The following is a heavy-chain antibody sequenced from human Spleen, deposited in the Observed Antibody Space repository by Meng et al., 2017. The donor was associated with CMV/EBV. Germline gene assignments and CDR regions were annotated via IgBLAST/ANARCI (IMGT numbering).Heavy chain of an antibody. D-gene: IGHD2-2*01. Sequence: SVKVSCKASGGTFSSYAISWVRQAPGQGLEWMGGIIPIFGTANYAQKFQGRVTMTRNTSISTAYMELSGLRSEDTAVYYCAIGGSDCTSTSCSSADYWGQGTLVTVSS. J-gene: IGHJ4*02. CDR2: IIPIFGTA. CDR3: AIGGSDCTSTSCSSADY. V-gene: IGHV1-69*05. CDR1: GGTFSSYA.